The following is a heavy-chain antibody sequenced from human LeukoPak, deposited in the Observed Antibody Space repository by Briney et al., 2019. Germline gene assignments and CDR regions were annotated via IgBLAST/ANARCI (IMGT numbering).Heavy chain of an antibody. CDR3: ARARPGSYFAYYYYGMDV. D-gene: IGHD1-26*01. V-gene: IGHV4-34*01. CDR1: GGSFSGYY. CDR2: INHSGST. J-gene: IGHJ6*02. Sequence: SETLSLTCAVYGGSFSGYYWSWIRQPPGKGLEWIGEINHSGSTNYNPSLKSRVTISVDTSKNQFSLKLSSVTAADTAVYYCARARPGSYFAYYYYGMDVWGQGTTVTVSS.